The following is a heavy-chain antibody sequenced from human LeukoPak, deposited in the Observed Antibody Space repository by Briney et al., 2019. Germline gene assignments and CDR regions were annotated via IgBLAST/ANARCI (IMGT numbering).Heavy chain of an antibody. J-gene: IGHJ4*02. CDR3: AINGGGDSGYGNFDY. CDR2: IGWNNKVI. CDR1: GFTFDDYA. V-gene: IGHV3-9*01. Sequence: GGSLRLSCAASGFTFDDYAMHWVRQAPGKGLEWVSGIGWNNKVIGYADSVKGRFTTSRDNAKNSLYLQMNSLRAEDTAFYYCAINGGGDSGYGNFDYWGQGTLVTVSS. D-gene: IGHD5-12*01.